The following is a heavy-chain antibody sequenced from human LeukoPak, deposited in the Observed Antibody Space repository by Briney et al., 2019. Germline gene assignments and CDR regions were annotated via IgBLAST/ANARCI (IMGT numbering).Heavy chain of an antibody. CDR2: IYYSGST. D-gene: IGHD4-23*01. CDR1: GGSISSSSYY. CDR3: ARGLTVATSSWFDY. J-gene: IGHJ4*02. Sequence: SETLSLTCTVSGGSISSSSYYWGWIRQPPGKGLEWIGSIYYSGSTYYNPSLKSRVTISVGTSKNQFSLKLSSVTAADTAVYYCARGLTVATSSWFDYWGQGTLVTVSS. V-gene: IGHV4-39*07.